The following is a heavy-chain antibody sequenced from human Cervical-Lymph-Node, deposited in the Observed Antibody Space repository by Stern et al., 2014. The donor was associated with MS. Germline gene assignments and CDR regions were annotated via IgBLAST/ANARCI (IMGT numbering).Heavy chain of an antibody. CDR1: GDSISSGGYY. D-gene: IGHD3-16*01. J-gene: IGHJ2*01. Sequence: VQLVESGPGLVKPSQTLSLTCTVSGDSISSGGYYWSWIRQHPGKGLEWIGYIHYSGRTYYKPSLKSRVTISVDTSKNTFSLKLTSVTAADTAVYYCARATLGGLDWYFDLWGRGTLVTASS. V-gene: IGHV4-31*03. CDR3: ARATLGGLDWYFDL. CDR2: IHYSGRT.